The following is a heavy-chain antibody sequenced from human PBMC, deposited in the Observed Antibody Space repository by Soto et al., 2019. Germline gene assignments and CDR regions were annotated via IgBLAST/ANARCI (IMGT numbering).Heavy chain of an antibody. D-gene: IGHD3-22*01. V-gene: IGHV1-8*01. J-gene: IGHJ5*02. CDR1: GYTFTSYD. CDR3: AIASGYYDSSGYWFDP. Sequence: QVQLVQSGAEVKKPGASVKVSCKASGYTFTSYDINWVRQATGQGLEWMGWMNPNSGNTGYAQKFQGRVTMTRNTSISTAYMELSSLRSEDTAVYYCAIASGYYDSSGYWFDPWGQGTLVTVSS. CDR2: MNPNSGNT.